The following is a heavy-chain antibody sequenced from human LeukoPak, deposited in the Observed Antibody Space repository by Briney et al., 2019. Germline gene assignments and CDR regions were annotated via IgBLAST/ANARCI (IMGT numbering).Heavy chain of an antibody. CDR2: ITTGSDTT. J-gene: IGHJ5*02. V-gene: IGHV3-48*01. D-gene: IGHD1-1*01. Sequence: PGGSLRLSCAASGFTLSSYSMNWVRQAPGKGLEWISYITTGSDTTHYADSVKGRFTISRDNAKSSLYLQMSSLRAEDTAVYYCVRDPPRNYDLWGQGTLVTVSS. CDR1: GFTLSSYS. CDR3: VRDPPRNYDL.